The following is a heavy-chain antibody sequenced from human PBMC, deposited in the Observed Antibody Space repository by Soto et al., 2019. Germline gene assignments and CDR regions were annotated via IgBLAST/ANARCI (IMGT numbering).Heavy chain of an antibody. J-gene: IGHJ4*02. CDR1: GGTFSSYT. D-gene: IGHD5-12*01. CDR3: ARDQGIVATSRPFDY. Sequence: QVQLVQSGAEVKQPGSSVKVSCKASGGTFSSYTISWVRQAPGQGLEWMGRIIPILGIANYAQKFQGRVTITADKSTSTAYMELSSLRSEDTAVYYCARDQGIVATSRPFDYWGQGTLVTVSS. V-gene: IGHV1-69*08. CDR2: IIPILGIA.